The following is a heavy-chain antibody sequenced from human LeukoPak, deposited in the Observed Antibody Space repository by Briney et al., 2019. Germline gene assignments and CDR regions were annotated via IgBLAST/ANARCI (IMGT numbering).Heavy chain of an antibody. D-gene: IGHD3-3*01. Sequence: GGSLRLSCAASGFTFSSYWMSWVRQAPGKGLEWVANIKQDGSEKYYVDSVKGRFTISRDNAKNSLYLQLNSLRAEDTAVYYCARTGRGYDFWSGYYMPYYYYYMNVWGKGTTVTVSS. J-gene: IGHJ6*03. CDR1: GFTFSSYW. CDR2: IKQDGSEK. V-gene: IGHV3-7*01. CDR3: ARTGRGYDFWSGYYMPYYYYYMNV.